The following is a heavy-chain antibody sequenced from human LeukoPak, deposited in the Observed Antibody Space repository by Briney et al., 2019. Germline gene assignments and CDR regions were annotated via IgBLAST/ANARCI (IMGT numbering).Heavy chain of an antibody. CDR1: GGSLSTYY. CDR2: ISATRNS. D-gene: IGHD3-22*01. V-gene: IGHV4-4*07. J-gene: IGHJ4*02. CDR3: ARQSGGSYVFFDY. Sequence: PSETLSLTCTVPGGSLSTYYWSWIRQPAGKGLEWIGRISATRNSNYNPSLKSRVTISVDKSKDQFSLKLTSVTAADTAVYFCARQSGGSYVFFDYWGRGTLVTVSS.